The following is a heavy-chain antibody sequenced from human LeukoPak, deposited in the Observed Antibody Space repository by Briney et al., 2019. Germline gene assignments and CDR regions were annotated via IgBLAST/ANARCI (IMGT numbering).Heavy chain of an antibody. CDR1: GFTFSPYS. CDR2: IGGSSRSI. D-gene: IGHD1/OR15-1a*01. J-gene: IGHJ4*02. Sequence: GGSLRLSCVASGFTFSPYSMNWVRQAPGKGLEWVSSIGGSSRSIYNVDSVKGRFTVPRDNAKNSVHLQMNSLRAEDTAVYYCAREGPEQDFDYWGQGTLVTVSS. V-gene: IGHV3-21*01. CDR3: AREGPEQDFDY.